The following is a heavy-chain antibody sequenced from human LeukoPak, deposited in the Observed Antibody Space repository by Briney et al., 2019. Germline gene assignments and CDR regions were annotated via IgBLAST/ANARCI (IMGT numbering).Heavy chain of an antibody. J-gene: IGHJ4*02. CDR2: ISCYNGDT. Sequence: ASVTVSCKASGYTFNHHGISWVRQAPGQGLEWMGWISCYNGDTNYAQKFQGRVTMSTATSTSTACMELTGLRSDDTAVYYCMRDPTNTSGRYAYFDYWGQGTLVTVSS. CDR3: MRDPTNTSGRYAYFDY. V-gene: IGHV1-18*01. D-gene: IGHD6-19*01. CDR1: GYTFNHHG.